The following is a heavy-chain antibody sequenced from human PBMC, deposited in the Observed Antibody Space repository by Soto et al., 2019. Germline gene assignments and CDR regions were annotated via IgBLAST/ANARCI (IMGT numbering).Heavy chain of an antibody. Sequence: EVQLVESGGGLVQPGRSLRLSCAASGFTFDDYAMHWVRQAPGKGLEWVSGISWNSGSIGYADSVKGRFTISRDNAKNSLYLQMNSLRAEDTALYYCAKTAGGDYGDYLADYWGQGTLVTVSS. J-gene: IGHJ4*02. CDR3: AKTAGGDYGDYLADY. CDR2: ISWNSGSI. D-gene: IGHD4-17*01. V-gene: IGHV3-9*01. CDR1: GFTFDDYA.